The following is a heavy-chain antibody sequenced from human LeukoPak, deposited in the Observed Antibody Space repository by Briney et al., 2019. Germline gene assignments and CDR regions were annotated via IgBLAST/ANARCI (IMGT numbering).Heavy chain of an antibody. Sequence: GGSLRLSCAASGFSFSIYAMSWVRQAPGKGLEWVTAIGGSGRTTYYADSVKGRFTISRDNSKNTLYLQMNSLRAEDTAVYYCAKDTCSGGSCYSGFDYWGQGTLVTVSS. CDR2: IGGSGRTT. CDR1: GFSFSIYA. D-gene: IGHD2-15*01. CDR3: AKDTCSGGSCYSGFDY. J-gene: IGHJ4*02. V-gene: IGHV3-23*01.